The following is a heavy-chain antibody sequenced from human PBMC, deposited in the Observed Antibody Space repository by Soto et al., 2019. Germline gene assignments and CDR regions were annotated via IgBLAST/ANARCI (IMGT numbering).Heavy chain of an antibody. CDR3: ARDERLGGGWPHDAFDI. CDR2: LNPSSGGT. CDR1: GYTFTSYA. J-gene: IGHJ3*02. Sequence: ASVKVSCKASGYTFTSYAMHWVRQAPGQGLEWMGILNPSSGGTIYAQRFQGRVTITRDTSTSTVYMELSSLRSEDTAVYYCARDERLGGGWPHDAFDIWGQGTMVTVSS. D-gene: IGHD6-19*01. V-gene: IGHV1-46*01.